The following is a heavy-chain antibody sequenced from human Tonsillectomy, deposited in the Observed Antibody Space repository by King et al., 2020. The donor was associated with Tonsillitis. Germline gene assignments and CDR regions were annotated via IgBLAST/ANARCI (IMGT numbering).Heavy chain of an antibody. CDR1: GFTFSSYW. J-gene: IGHJ4*02. D-gene: IGHD3-22*01. CDR2: IKQDGSEK. CDR3: ARDPTYYYDSSGYYYSHFDY. V-gene: IGHV3-7*04. Sequence: VQLVESGGGLVQPGGSLRLSCAASGFTFSSYWMTWVRQAPGKGLEWVANIKQDGSEKYYVDSVKGRFTISRDNAKNSLYLKMNSLRAEDTAVYYCARDPTYYYDSSGYYYSHFDYWGQGTLVTVSS.